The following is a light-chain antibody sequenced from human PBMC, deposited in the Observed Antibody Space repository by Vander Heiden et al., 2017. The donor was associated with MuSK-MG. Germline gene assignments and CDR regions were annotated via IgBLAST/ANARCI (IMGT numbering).Light chain of an antibody. CDR2: DAS. J-gene: IGKJ2*01. V-gene: IGKV3-11*01. CDR1: QSVSSY. Sequence: EIVLTQSPATLSLSPGERATLSCRASQSVSSYLAWYQQKPGQAPRLLIYDASNRATGIPARFSGSGSGKDFTLTISSREQEDFAVYYCQQHSNWPSGPFGQGTKVEIK. CDR3: QQHSNWPSGP.